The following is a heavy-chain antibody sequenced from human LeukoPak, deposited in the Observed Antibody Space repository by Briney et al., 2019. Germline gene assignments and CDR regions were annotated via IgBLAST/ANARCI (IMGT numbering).Heavy chain of an antibody. V-gene: IGHV3-30*03. CDR1: GFTFSNFG. D-gene: IGHD3-22*01. Sequence: GRSLRLSCEASGFTFSNFGMHWVRQAPGKRLEWVAIISYDGSTKYYADSVKGRFSISRDNSKNTLYLQMNSLRVEDTAVYYCATPPTAYTSGSLGYWGQGTLVTVSS. J-gene: IGHJ4*02. CDR3: ATPPTAYTSGSLGY. CDR2: ISYDGSTK.